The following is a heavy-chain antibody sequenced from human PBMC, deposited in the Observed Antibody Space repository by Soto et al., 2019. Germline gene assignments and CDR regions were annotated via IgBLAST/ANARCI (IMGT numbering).Heavy chain of an antibody. CDR2: IIPIFGTA. D-gene: IGHD1-26*01. V-gene: IGHV1-69*13. CDR1: GGTFSSYA. J-gene: IGHJ4*02. Sequence: ASVKVSCKASGGTFSSYAISWVRQAPGQGLEWMGGIIPIFGTANYAQKFQGRVTITADESTSTAYMELSSLRSEDTAVYYCATSVGATPVFYWGQGTLVTVSS. CDR3: ATSVGATPVFY.